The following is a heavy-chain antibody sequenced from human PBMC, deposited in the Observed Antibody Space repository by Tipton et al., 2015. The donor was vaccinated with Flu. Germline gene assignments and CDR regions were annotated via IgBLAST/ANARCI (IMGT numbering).Heavy chain of an antibody. V-gene: IGHV4-38-2*02. D-gene: IGHD3-22*01. J-gene: IGHJ4*02. CDR3: ARDSWTRNSSGYPY. CDR2: IYYSGST. CDR1: GYSISSGYY. Sequence: TLSLTCTVSGYSISSGYYWGWIRQPPGKGLEWIGSIYYSGSTYYNPSLKSRVTISVDTSKNQFSLKLSSVTAADTAVYYCARDSWTRNSSGYPYWGQGTLVTVSS.